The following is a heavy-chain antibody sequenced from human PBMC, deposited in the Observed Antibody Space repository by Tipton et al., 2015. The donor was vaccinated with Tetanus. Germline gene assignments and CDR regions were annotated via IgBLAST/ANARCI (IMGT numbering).Heavy chain of an antibody. V-gene: IGHV1-2*02. J-gene: IGHJ4*02. CDR3: ARGIGRGDWTAVGY. CDR1: GYTFTGYY. Sequence: QLVQSGAEVKKPGASVKVSCKASGYTFTGYYMHWVRQAPGQGLEWMGWISPNSGGTNYAQKCQGRVTLTRDTSISTAYMELSRLRSEDTAGYYCARGIGRGDWTAVGYWGQGTLVTVSS. D-gene: IGHD2-21*02. CDR2: ISPNSGGT.